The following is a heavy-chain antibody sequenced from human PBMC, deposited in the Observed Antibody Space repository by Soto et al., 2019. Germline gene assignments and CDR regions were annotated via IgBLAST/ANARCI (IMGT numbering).Heavy chain of an antibody. CDR1: GYIFTTSW. CDR2: IYPGDSDT. V-gene: IGHV5-51*01. Sequence: GESLKISCKGSGYIFTTSWIAWVRQMPWKGLEWMVIIYPGDSDTRYSPSFQGQVTISDDKSNSTDSLQWSSLKASDTSMYYCAGTSGSSGTDDAFDIGGHGTMVTVS. D-gene: IGHD1-26*01. CDR3: AGTSGSSGTDDAFDI. J-gene: IGHJ3*02.